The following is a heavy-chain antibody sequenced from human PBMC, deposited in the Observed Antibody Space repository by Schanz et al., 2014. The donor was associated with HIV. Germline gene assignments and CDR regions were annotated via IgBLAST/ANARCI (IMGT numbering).Heavy chain of an antibody. CDR3: VSQGHTDEGNFEL. CDR1: GFDFGNYG. CDR2: INWNSGDI. Sequence: EVQLVESGGGLVQPGRSLRISCAASGFDFGNYGMHWVRQVPGKGLEWVSGINWNSGDIGYADSVKGRFTISRDNAKNSLYLQMNSLRVEDTALFYCVSQGHTDEGNFELWGQGTTVTVSS. V-gene: IGHV3-9*01. J-gene: IGHJ3*01.